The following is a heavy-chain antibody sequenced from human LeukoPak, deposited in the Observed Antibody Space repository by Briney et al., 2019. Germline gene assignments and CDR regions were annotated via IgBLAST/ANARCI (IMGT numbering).Heavy chain of an antibody. J-gene: IGHJ4*02. CDR3: ARGSSIAAAGTGYCFDY. CDR2: INHSGST. V-gene: IGHV4-34*01. CDR1: GGSFSDYS. D-gene: IGHD6-13*01. Sequence: PSETLSLTCAVYGGSFSDYSWTWIRQPPGKGLEWIGEINHSGSTNYNPSLKSRVTISVDTSKNQFCLKLSSVTAADTAVYYCARGSSIAAAGTGYCFDYWGRGTLVTVSS.